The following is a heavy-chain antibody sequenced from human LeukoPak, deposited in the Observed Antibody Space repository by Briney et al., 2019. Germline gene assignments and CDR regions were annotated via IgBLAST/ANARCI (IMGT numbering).Heavy chain of an antibody. Sequence: SETLSLTCSVSGGSVSSGDHYWTWIRQSPGKGLEWIGYIYYTGSTNYNPSLKSRVTISVDTSKNQFSLKLSSVTAADTAVYYCASGIIEYSSSSQSFDYWGQGTLVTVSS. CDR3: ASGIIEYSSSSQSFDY. CDR1: GGSVSSGDHY. D-gene: IGHD6-6*01. CDR2: IYYTGST. J-gene: IGHJ4*02. V-gene: IGHV4-61*08.